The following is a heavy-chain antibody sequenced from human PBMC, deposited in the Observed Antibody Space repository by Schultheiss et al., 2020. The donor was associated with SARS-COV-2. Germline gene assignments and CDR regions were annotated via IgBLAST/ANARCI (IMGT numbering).Heavy chain of an antibody. CDR1: GYSISSGYY. J-gene: IGHJ4*02. Sequence: SQTLSLTCTVSGYSISSGYYWGWIRQPPGKGLEWIGSIYHSGSTNYNPSLKSRVTISVDTSKNQFSLKLSSATAADSAVYYCARDRWGSPEYWGQGTLVTVSS. CDR3: ARDRWGSPEY. D-gene: IGHD3-16*01. CDR2: IYHSGST. V-gene: IGHV4-38-2*02.